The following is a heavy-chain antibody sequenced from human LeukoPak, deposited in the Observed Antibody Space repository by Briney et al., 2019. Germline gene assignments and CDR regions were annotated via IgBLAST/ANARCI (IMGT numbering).Heavy chain of an antibody. J-gene: IGHJ4*02. CDR1: GFTFSSYG. V-gene: IGHV3-30*18. Sequence: GGSLRLSCAASGFTFSSYGMQWFRQAPDKGLEWVAAISNDGSNKYYADSVKGRFTISRDNSKNTLYLQMNSLRAEDTAVYYCAKVDIVATIDAGRLVDYWGQGTLVTVSS. CDR3: AKVDIVATIDAGRLVDY. D-gene: IGHD5-12*01. CDR2: ISNDGSNK.